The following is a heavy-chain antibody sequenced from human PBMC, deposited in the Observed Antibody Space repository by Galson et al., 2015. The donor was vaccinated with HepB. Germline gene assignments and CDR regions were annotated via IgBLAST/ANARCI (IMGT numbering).Heavy chain of an antibody. D-gene: IGHD1-14*01. V-gene: IGHV3-30*18. CDR3: AKDNFEAPDVTGPYYYHGMDV. J-gene: IGHJ6*02. CDR1: GFTFSSYG. CDR2: ISYDGSNK. Sequence: SLRLSCAASGFTFSSYGMHWVRQAPGKGLEWVAVISYDGSNKYYADSVKGRFTISRDNSKNTLYLQMNSLRAEDTAVYYCAKDNFEAPDVTGPYYYHGMDVWGQGTPVTVSS.